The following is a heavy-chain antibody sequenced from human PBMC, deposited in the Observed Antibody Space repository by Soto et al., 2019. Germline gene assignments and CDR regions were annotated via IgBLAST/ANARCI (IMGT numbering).Heavy chain of an antibody. CDR2: IYYSGST. D-gene: IGHD4-17*01. Sequence: SETLSLTCTVSGGSISSYYWSWIRQPPGKGLEWIGYIYYSGSTNYNPSLKSRVNISVDTSKNQFSLKLSSVTAADTAVYYCARQMTTSPLYYYYYGIDVWGQGTTVTVSS. J-gene: IGHJ6*02. CDR1: GGSISSYY. CDR3: ARQMTTSPLYYYYYGIDV. V-gene: IGHV4-59*01.